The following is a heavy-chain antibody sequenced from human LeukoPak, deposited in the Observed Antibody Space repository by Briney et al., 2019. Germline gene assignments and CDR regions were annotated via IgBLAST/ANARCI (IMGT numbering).Heavy chain of an antibody. D-gene: IGHD4-17*01. CDR3: ARGWLGMTTVTTSGGGDYYYGMDV. V-gene: IGHV1-69*06. J-gene: IGHJ6*04. CDR1: GGTFSSYA. Sequence: ASVKVSCTASGGTFSSYAISWVRQAPGQGLEWMGGIIPIFGTANYAQKFQGRVTITADKSTSTAYMELSSLRSEDTAVYYCARGWLGMTTVTTSGGGDYYYGMDVWGKGTTVTVSS. CDR2: IIPIFGTA.